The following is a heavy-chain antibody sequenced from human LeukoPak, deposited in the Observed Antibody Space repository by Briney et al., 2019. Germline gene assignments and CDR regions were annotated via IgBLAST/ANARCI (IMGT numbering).Heavy chain of an antibody. Sequence: PSETLSLTCSVSGGSISIYYWSWIRQPPGKGLEWIGYIYNSVSTNYNPSLKSRVTISVDTSKNQYSLKLSSVTAADTAVYYCARGIRGVDTAMNDAFDIWGQGTMVTVSS. D-gene: IGHD5-18*01. CDR2: IYNSVST. V-gene: IGHV4-59*01. CDR1: GGSISIYY. CDR3: ARGIRGVDTAMNDAFDI. J-gene: IGHJ3*02.